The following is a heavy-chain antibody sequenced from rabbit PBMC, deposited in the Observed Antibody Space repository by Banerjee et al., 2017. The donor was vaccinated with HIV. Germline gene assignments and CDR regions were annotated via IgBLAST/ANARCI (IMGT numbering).Heavy chain of an antibody. CDR1: GFSFSSGYH. CDR2: IYTSSGST. J-gene: IGHJ4*01. CDR3: ARDLAGVIGWNFGL. Sequence: QSLEESGGDLVKPGASLTLTCTASGFSFSSGYHMCWVRQAPGKGLELIACIYTSSGSTWYASWVNGRFTISRSTTLTTMTLQMTSLTAADTATYFCARDLAGVIGWNFGLWGQGTLVTVS. D-gene: IGHD4-1*01. V-gene: IGHV1S43*01.